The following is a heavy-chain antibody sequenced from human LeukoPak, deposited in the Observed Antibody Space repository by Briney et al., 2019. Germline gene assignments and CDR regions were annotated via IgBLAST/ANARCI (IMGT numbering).Heavy chain of an antibody. D-gene: IGHD3-16*01. CDR2: IYTSGST. CDR1: DGSISSYT. J-gene: IGHJ4*02. CDR3: ASANWGSSFDY. Sequence: SETLSLTCTVPDGSISSYTWTWIRQPAGKGLEWIGRIYTSGSTNYNPSLKSRVTISVDTSKNQFSLKLSSVTAADTAVYYCASANWGSSFDYWGQGTLVTVSS. V-gene: IGHV4-4*07.